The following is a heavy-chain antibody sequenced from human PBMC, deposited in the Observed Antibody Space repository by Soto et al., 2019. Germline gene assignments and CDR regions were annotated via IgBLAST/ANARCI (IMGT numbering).Heavy chain of an antibody. D-gene: IGHD4-17*01. CDR2: VHYSGTT. CDR1: GGSIRSYY. Sequence: QLQLQESGPRLVKSSETLSLTCTVSGGSIRSYYWRWIRHSPGRGLEWLGYVHYSGTTNYNPSLKYRVAMTRDLSNYHVSLKMNSVTAADTAVYFYTRVKALIYGDDPGAGYFDFWGQGILVTVSS. V-gene: IGHV4-59*01. CDR3: TRVKALIYGDDPGAGYFDF. J-gene: IGHJ4*02.